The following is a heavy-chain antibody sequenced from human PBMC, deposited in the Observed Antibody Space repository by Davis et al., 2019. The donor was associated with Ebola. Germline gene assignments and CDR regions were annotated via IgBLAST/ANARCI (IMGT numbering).Heavy chain of an antibody. CDR3: ARVYCSSTSCSPYFDY. CDR2: NNPNSGGT. J-gene: IGHJ4*02. CDR1: GYTFTGHY. Sequence: APVKVSCKASGYTFTGHYMHWVRQAPGQGLEWMGWNNPNSGGTNYAQKFQGWVTMTRDTSISTAYMELSRLRSDDTAVYYCARVYCSSTSCSPYFDYWGQGTLITVSS. V-gene: IGHV1-2*04. D-gene: IGHD2-2*01.